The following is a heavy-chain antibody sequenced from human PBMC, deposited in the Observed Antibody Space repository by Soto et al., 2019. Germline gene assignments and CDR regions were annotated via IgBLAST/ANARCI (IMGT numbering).Heavy chain of an antibody. CDR3: AAHLKATVTVYWYFDF. CDR1: GGSFSGYY. D-gene: IGHD4-17*01. CDR2: INDSGST. V-gene: IGHV4-34*01. Sequence: QVHLQQWGAGLLKPSETLSLTCAVYGGSFSGYYWSWIRQPPGKGLEWIGEINDSGSTNFNPSLKSRVSISVDTSKKQFAQKLSSVNAATTAVYYCAAHLKATVTVYWYFDFWGRGTLVTVSS. J-gene: IGHJ2*01.